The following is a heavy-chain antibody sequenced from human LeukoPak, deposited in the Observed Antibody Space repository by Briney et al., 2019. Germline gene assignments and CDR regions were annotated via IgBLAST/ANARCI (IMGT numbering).Heavy chain of an antibody. CDR1: GFTFSSSA. CDR3: ARDLSGVTGYTHGRGIDY. J-gene: IGHJ4*02. CDR2: ISGRGSGGST. V-gene: IGHV3-23*01. D-gene: IGHD5-18*01. Sequence: PGGSLRLSCAASGFTFSSSAMSWVRQAPGKGLEWVSNISGRGSGGSTYYADSVKGRFSISRDNSKNTLYLQMNSLRAEDTAVYYCARDLSGVTGYTHGRGIDYWGQGTLVTVSS.